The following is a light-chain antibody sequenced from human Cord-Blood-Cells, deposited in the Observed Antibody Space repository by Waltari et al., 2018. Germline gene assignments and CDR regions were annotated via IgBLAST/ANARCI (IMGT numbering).Light chain of an antibody. J-gene: IGLJ1*01. CDR1: SSDVGGYNY. CDR2: DVS. Sequence: QSALTQPASVSGSPGQSITISCTGTSSDVGGYNYVSWYQQNPGKAPKLMIYDVSNRPSGVSNRFSGSKSGNTASLTISGLQAEDEADYHCSSYTSSSTLYVFGTGTKVTVL. CDR3: SSYTSSSTLYV. V-gene: IGLV2-14*01.